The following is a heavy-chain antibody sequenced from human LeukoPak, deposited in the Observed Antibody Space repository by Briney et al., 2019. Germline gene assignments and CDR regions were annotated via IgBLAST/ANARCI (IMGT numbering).Heavy chain of an antibody. V-gene: IGHV4-4*07. CDR3: ATLQRDYVDTAMAAHDY. J-gene: IGHJ4*02. CDR2: IYTSGST. CDR1: GGSISSYY. D-gene: IGHD5-18*01. Sequence: PSETLSLTCTVSGGSISSYYWSWIRQPAGKGLEWIGRIYTSGSTNYNPSLKSRVTMSVDTSKNQFSLKLSSVTAADTAVYYCATLQRDYVDTAMAAHDYWGQGTLVTVSS.